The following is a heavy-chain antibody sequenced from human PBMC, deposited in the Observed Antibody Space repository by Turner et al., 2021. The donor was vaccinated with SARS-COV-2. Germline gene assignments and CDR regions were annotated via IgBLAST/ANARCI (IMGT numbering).Heavy chain of an antibody. D-gene: IGHD3-22*01. V-gene: IGHV3-21*01. CDR2: ISRSSSYK. J-gene: IGHJ4*02. Sequence: EVQLVESGGGLVQPGGSLCLPWAASGCTFSSYSMNWGRQAQGKGRVGGASISRSSSYKDYPESVKGRFTISRDNAKNPLYLQMNSLRAEDTAVYYCAREGDDSSGYWGGDWGQGTLVTVSS. CDR3: AREGDDSSGYWGGD. CDR1: GCTFSSYS.